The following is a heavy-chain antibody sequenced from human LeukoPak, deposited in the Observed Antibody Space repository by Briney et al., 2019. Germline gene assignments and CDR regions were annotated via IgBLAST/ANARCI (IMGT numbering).Heavy chain of an antibody. CDR2: ISYDGSNK. V-gene: IGHV3-30*04. CDR1: GFTFSSYA. CDR3: AREFRGFDY. J-gene: IGHJ4*02. Sequence: QPGGSLRLSCAASGFTFSSYAMHWVRQAPGKGLEWVAVISYDGSNKYYADSVKGRFTISRDNSKNTLYLQMNSLRAEDTAVYYCAREFRGFDYWGQGTLVTVSS.